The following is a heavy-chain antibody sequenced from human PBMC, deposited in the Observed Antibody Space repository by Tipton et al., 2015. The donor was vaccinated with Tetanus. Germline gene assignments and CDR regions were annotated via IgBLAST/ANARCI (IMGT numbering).Heavy chain of an antibody. Sequence: SLRLSCAASGFTFSSNAMSWVRQAPGKGLEWVSTFSDAASSAYYADSVKGRFSISRDISKNTLYLQMNSLRADDTAVYYCAKGSGGSKRGAFDFWGQGTLVTVSS. V-gene: IGHV3-23*01. CDR3: AKGSGGSKRGAFDF. D-gene: IGHD1-26*01. J-gene: IGHJ3*01. CDR1: GFTFSSNA. CDR2: FSDAASSA.